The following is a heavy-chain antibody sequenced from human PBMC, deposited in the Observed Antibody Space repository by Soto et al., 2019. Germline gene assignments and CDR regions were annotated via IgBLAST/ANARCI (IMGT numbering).Heavy chain of an antibody. D-gene: IGHD2-2*01. CDR3: ARGGMPDIVVVPAASNWFDP. CDR2: ISTSIDAT. Sequence: SLRLYCAASGFAFSNYAMGWVRQAPGKGLEWVSSISTSIDATYYADSVKGRFTISRDDSKNTLYLQMNSLRAEDSAVYYCARGGMPDIVVVPAASNWFDPWGQGTLVTVSS. V-gene: IGHV3-23*01. CDR1: GFAFSNYA. J-gene: IGHJ5*02.